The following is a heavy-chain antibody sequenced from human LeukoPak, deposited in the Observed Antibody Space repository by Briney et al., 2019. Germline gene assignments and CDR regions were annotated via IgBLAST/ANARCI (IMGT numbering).Heavy chain of an antibody. Sequence: ASVKVSCKSSGYTFTNYYVHWVRQAPGQGLEWMGIIKPSGGGTSYALKFQGRVTMTRDTSTSTAYMELSNLRSEDTAVYYCARDHFDSSGYYYLLGYFEHWGQGTLVTVSS. J-gene: IGHJ1*01. CDR1: GYTFTNYY. D-gene: IGHD3-22*01. CDR2: IKPSGGGT. V-gene: IGHV1-46*01. CDR3: ARDHFDSSGYYYLLGYFEH.